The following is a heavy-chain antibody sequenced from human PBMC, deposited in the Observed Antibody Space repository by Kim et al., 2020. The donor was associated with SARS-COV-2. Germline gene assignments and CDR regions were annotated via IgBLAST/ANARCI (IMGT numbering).Heavy chain of an antibody. CDR2: ISGNSLYS. Sequence: GGSLRLSCAASGFTFSDNYMSWIRQAPGKGLEWVSYISGNSLYSSYADSLKGRFTISRDNAKNSLYLQLDSLTAEDTAVYYCATTVTESHYYFDYWGQGTLVTVSS. CDR1: GFTFSDNY. J-gene: IGHJ4*02. CDR3: ATTVTESHYYFDY. V-gene: IGHV3-11*03. D-gene: IGHD4-17*01.